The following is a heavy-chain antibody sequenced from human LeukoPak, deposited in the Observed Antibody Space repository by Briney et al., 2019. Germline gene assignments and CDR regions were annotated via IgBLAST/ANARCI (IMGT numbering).Heavy chain of an antibody. J-gene: IGHJ6*03. V-gene: IGHV1-2*02. CDR3: ASRKDSSGYSDPYYYYMDV. Sequence: ASVKVSCKASGYTFTGYYMHWVRQAPGQGLEWMGWIDPNSGGTNYAQKFQGRVTMTRDTSISTAYMELSRLRSDDTAVYYCASRKDSSGYSDPYYYYMDVWGKGTTVTVSS. CDR2: IDPNSGGT. D-gene: IGHD3-22*01. CDR1: GYTFTGYY.